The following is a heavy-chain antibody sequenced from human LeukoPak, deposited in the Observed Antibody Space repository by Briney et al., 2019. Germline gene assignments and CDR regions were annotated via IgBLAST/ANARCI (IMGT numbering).Heavy chain of an antibody. CDR1: GFTFNSYD. D-gene: IGHD3-10*01. V-gene: IGHV3-30*18. J-gene: IGHJ4*02. CDR3: AKDRTRLWLSGRLDD. Sequence: GGSLRLSCAASGFTFNSYDMHWVRQAPGKGLEWVADVSYDGRHKYYADFVKGRFTISRDNSKRTLYLQMESLRPDDTAVYYCAKDRTRLWLSGRLDDWGQGTLVTVSS. CDR2: VSYDGRHK.